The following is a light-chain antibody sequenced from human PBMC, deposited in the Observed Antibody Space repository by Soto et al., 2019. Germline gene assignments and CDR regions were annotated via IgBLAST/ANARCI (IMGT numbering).Light chain of an antibody. V-gene: IGKV4-1*01. CDR2: WAS. CDR1: QSVLYSSNNKNY. Sequence: DLVMTQSPDSLAVPLGERATINRKSRQSVLYSSNNKNYLAGYQQKPGQPPKLLIYWASTRESGVPDRCSGSGSGTDFTLTISSLQAEDVAVYYCQQYYSTPRWTFGQGTKVDIK. CDR3: QQYYSTPRWT. J-gene: IGKJ1*01.